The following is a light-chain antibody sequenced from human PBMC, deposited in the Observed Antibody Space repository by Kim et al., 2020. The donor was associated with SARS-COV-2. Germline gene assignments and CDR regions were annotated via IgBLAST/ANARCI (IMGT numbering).Light chain of an antibody. CDR1: TGAVTSTHY. J-gene: IGLJ1*01. Sequence: QAVVTQEPSLTVPPGGTVTLTCGSSTGAVTSTHYPYWVQQKPGQAPRTLIYDTTKKHSWTPARFSGSLLGGKAALTLSGAQPEDEADYYCFLSYNGVLYAFGTGTKVTVL. CDR2: DTT. CDR3: FLSYNGVLYA. V-gene: IGLV7-46*01.